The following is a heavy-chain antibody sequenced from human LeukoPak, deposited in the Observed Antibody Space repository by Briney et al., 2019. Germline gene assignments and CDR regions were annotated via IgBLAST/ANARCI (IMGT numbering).Heavy chain of an antibody. V-gene: IGHV4-4*07. CDR1: GGTFSGYY. CDR3: ARDTGTIPGALWGNWFDP. Sequence: SETLCLTCAVYGGTFSGYYWSWIRQPAGKGLEWIGRIYNTGSAHYNPSLKSRVTIAVDASKNQFSLNLRSATAADTAVYYCARDTGTIPGALWGNWFDPWGQGTLVTVSS. J-gene: IGHJ5*02. CDR2: IYNTGSA. D-gene: IGHD4-17*01.